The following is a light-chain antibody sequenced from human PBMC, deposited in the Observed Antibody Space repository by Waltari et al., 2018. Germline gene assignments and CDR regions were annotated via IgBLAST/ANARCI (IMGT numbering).Light chain of an antibody. Sequence: QSALTQPPSASGSPGQSVTISCTGTRRDVRGYKYVSWYQQPPGKAPRLIIYEVNRRPSGVPDRFSGSKSGNTASLTVSGLQAEDEADYYCSSYAVSNNLLFGGGTKLTVL. J-gene: IGLJ2*01. CDR3: SSYAVSNNLL. V-gene: IGLV2-8*01. CDR2: EVN. CDR1: RRDVRGYKY.